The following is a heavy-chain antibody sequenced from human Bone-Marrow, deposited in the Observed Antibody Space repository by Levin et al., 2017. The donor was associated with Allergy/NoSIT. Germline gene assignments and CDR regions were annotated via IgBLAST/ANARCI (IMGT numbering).Heavy chain of an antibody. Sequence: PGGSLRLSCAASGFTFSRYGMSWVRQAPGKGLEWVSALSGSGGSTYYADSVKGRFTVSRDNSKNTLFLQMNSLRVEDTAVYYCAKDRGSYGDAFDTWGQGTLVTVSS. V-gene: IGHV3-23*01. CDR1: GFTFSRYG. CDR3: AKDRGSYGDAFDT. D-gene: IGHD6-6*01. J-gene: IGHJ3*02. CDR2: LSGSGGST.